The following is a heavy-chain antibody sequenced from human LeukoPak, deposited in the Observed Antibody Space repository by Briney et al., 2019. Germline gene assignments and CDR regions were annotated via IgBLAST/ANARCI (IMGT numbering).Heavy chain of an antibody. CDR2: ISNDGNTK. CDR3: ARAMVRGIPFDY. J-gene: IGHJ4*02. V-gene: IGHV3-30-3*01. Sequence: GGSLRLSCAASGFTFSTYAMHWVRQAPGKGLQWMTVISNDGNTKYYADSVKGRFTVSRDNSKNTLYLQIDSLSAEDTAVYYCARAMVRGIPFDYWGQGTLVTVSS. CDR1: GFTFSTYA. D-gene: IGHD3-10*01.